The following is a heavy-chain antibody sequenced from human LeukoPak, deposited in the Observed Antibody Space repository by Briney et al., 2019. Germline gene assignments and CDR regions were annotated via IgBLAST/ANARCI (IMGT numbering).Heavy chain of an antibody. CDR2: IYYSGST. J-gene: IGHJ4*02. CDR1: GFTFSNYW. CDR3: VRSHTGYSSGWYENY. Sequence: GSLRLSCAVSGFTFSNYWMSWVRQPPGKGLEWIGSIYYSGSTYYNPSLKSRVTISVDTSKNQFSLKLSSVTAADTAVYYCVRSHTGYSSGWYENYWGQGTLVTVSS. D-gene: IGHD6-19*01. V-gene: IGHV4-39*07.